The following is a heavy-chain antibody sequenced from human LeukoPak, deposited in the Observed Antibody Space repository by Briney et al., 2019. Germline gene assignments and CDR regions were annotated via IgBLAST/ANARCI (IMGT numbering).Heavy chain of an antibody. Sequence: ASPKVSCKASGYTFTRDDVNCGPEATGQGLGCMGWMNPNSGNTGSAQKFQGRVTMTRNTSISTAYMELSSLRSEDTAVYDCVRVLYSSSWYGDYNWFDPWGQGTMVTVSS. V-gene: IGHV1-8*01. J-gene: IGHJ5*02. CDR3: VRVLYSSSWYGDYNWFDP. CDR2: MNPNSGNT. D-gene: IGHD6-13*01. CDR1: GYTFTRDD.